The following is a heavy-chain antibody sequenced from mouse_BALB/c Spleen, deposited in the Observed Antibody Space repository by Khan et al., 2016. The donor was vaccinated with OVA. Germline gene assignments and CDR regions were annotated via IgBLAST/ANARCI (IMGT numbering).Heavy chain of an antibody. J-gene: IGHJ2*01. CDR3: GRAPGYYGRNYFDY. V-gene: IGHV5-9-3*01. D-gene: IGHD1-1*01. CDR1: GFTFTNYA. CDR2: ISSGGSFT. Sequence: EVELVESGGGLVKPGGSLKFSCAASGFTFTNYAMSWVRQTPEKRLEWVATISSGGSFTYYPDSVKGRFTISSDQAKHTLYLQMTSLTSDDSAIYDWGRAPGYYGRNYFDYWGQGTTLTVSA.